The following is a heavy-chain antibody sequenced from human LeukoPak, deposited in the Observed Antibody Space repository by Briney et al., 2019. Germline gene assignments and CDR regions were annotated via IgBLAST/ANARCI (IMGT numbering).Heavy chain of an antibody. V-gene: IGHV1-46*01. J-gene: IGHJ1*01. CDR1: GYTFTSYY. Sequence: ASVKVSCKASGYTFTSYYMHWVRQAPGQGLEWMGIINPSGGSTSYAQKFQGRVTMTRDTSTSTVYMELSSLRSEDTAVYYCARPGNYYDSSGYHEYFQHWGQGTLVTVSS. D-gene: IGHD3-22*01. CDR3: ARPGNYYDSSGYHEYFQH. CDR2: INPSGGST.